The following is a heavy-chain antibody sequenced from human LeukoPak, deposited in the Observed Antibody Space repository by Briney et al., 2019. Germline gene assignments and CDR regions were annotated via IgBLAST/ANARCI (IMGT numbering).Heavy chain of an antibody. V-gene: IGHV4-38-2*02. CDR1: GYSISSGYY. Sequence: SETLSLTCTVSGYSISSGYYWGWIRQPPGKGLEWIGSIYHSGSTYYNPSLKSRVTISVDTSKNQFSLKLSSVTAADTAVYYCARSGLRGQWELLIHFDYWGQGTLVTVSS. CDR3: ARSGLRGQWELLIHFDY. CDR2: IYHSGST. D-gene: IGHD1-26*01. J-gene: IGHJ4*02.